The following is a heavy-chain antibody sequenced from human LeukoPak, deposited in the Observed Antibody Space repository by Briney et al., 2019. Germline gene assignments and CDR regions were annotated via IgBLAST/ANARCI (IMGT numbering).Heavy chain of an antibody. CDR1: GFTFSSYE. CDR2: IKQDGSEK. D-gene: IGHD6-19*01. J-gene: IGHJ4*02. V-gene: IGHV3-7*01. Sequence: GGSLRLSCAASGFTFSSYEMNWVRQAPGKGLEWVANIKQDGSEKYYVDSVKGRFTISRDNAKNSLYLQMNSLRAEDTAVYYCAREVAGDFDYWGQGTLVTVSS. CDR3: AREVAGDFDY.